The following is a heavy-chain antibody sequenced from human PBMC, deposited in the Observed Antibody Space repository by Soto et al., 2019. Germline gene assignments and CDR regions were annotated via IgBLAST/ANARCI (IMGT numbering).Heavy chain of an antibody. Sequence: QVQLQQWGAGLLKPSETLSLTCAVYGGSFSGYYWSWIRQPPGKGLEWIGEINHSGSTNYNPSLKSRVTISVDTSKNQFSLKLSSVTAADTAVYYCARVAVVVAAALFDYWGQGTLVTVSS. V-gene: IGHV4-34*01. CDR3: ARVAVVVAAALFDY. CDR1: GGSFSGYY. J-gene: IGHJ4*02. CDR2: INHSGST. D-gene: IGHD2-15*01.